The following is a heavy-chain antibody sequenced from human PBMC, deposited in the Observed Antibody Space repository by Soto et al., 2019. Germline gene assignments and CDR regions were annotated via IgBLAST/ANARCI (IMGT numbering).Heavy chain of an antibody. CDR3: ARGPMGTSGNDKYYYCYGMDF. Sequence: EVQLVESGGGLVQPGGSLRLSCAASGFTFSSNYMTWVRQAPGKGLEWVSIIYSGSYTHYADSVKGRFTISRASSKNTVNLQMNSLRPEDTAVYYCARGPMGTSGNDKYYYCYGMDFWGQGTTVTVSS. J-gene: IGHJ6*02. CDR2: IYSGSYT. CDR1: GFTFSSNY. V-gene: IGHV3-66*01. D-gene: IGHD2-2*01.